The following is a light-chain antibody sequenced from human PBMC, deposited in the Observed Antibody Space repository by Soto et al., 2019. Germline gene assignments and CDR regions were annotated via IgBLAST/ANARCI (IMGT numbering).Light chain of an antibody. V-gene: IGKV1-5*03. CDR3: QHTTDFT. J-gene: IGKJ2*01. Sequence: DVRVSQSAAALSGSIGYRATIICRASQTISSWLAWYQQRPGKAPKLLIYKASTLKSGVPSRFSGSGSGTEFTLTISSLQPDDFATYYCQHTTDFTFGQGTKVDIK. CDR1: QTISSW. CDR2: KAS.